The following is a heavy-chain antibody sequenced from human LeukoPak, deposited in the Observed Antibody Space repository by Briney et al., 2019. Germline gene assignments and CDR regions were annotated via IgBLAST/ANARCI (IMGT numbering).Heavy chain of an antibody. D-gene: IGHD3-3*01. CDR1: GFTFSSYA. J-gene: IGHJ4*02. V-gene: IGHV3-30*04. Sequence: PGGSLRLSCAASGFTFSSYAIHWVRQAPGKGLEWVALISYDGSTKYSTDSVKGRFTISRDNSKNTLYLQMNSLRPEDTAVYYCAGHFGAWHYFDYWGQGTLVTASS. CDR3: AGHFGAWHYFDY. CDR2: ISYDGSTK.